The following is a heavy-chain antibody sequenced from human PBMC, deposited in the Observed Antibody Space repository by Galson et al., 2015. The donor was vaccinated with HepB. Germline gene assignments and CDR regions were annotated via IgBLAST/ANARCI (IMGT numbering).Heavy chain of an antibody. CDR1: GGTFSSYT. J-gene: IGHJ4*02. V-gene: IGHV1-69*04. CDR3: ARDLDGYNYGYYFDD. CDR2: IIPILGIA. D-gene: IGHD5-24*01. Sequence: SVKVSCKASGGTFSSYTISWVRQAPGQGLEWMGRIIPILGIANYAQKFQGRVTITADKSTSTGYMELSSLRSEDTAVYYCARDLDGYNYGYYFDDWGQGTLVTVSS.